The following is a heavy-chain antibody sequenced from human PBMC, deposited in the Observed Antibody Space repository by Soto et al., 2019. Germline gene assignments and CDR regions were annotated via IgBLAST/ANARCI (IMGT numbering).Heavy chain of an antibody. CDR2: IIPIFGTA. Sequence: ASVKVSCKASGGTFSSYSISWVRRAPGQGLEWMGGIIPIFGTANYAQKFQGRVTITADESTSTAYMELSSLRSEDTAVYYCARVRRNHGSGSYYYGMDVWGQGTTVTVAS. J-gene: IGHJ6*02. CDR1: GGTFSSYS. V-gene: IGHV1-69*13. CDR3: ARVRRNHGSGSYYYGMDV. D-gene: IGHD3-10*01.